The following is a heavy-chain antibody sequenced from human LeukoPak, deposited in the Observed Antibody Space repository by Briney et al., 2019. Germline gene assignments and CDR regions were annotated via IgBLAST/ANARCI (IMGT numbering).Heavy chain of an antibody. CDR3: ARDLINGMAPAAL. CDR2: IDSHGTST. CDR1: GFTFSSHW. D-gene: IGHD2-2*01. V-gene: IGHV3-74*01. Sequence: GGSLRLSCAASGFTFSSHWMHWVRQAPGKGLVWVSRIDSHGTSTIDADSVKGRFTVSRDNAKNTLYLQMNSLRAEDTGVYYCARDLINGMAPAALWGQGTLVTVSS. J-gene: IGHJ4*02.